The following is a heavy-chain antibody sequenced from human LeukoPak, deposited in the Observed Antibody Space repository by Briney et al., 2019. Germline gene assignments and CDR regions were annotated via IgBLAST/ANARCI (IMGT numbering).Heavy chain of an antibody. J-gene: IGHJ4*02. CDR1: GGSTSSGGYS. D-gene: IGHD6-6*01. CDR3: ARGPYSSSSRYFDY. V-gene: IGHV4-30-2*01. Sequence: SETLSLTCAVSGGSTSSGGYSGSWFRQPPGKGLEGIGYIYHSGSTYYNPSLKSRVTISVDRSKNQFSLKLSSVTAADTAVYYCARGPYSSSSRYFDYWGQGTLVTVSS. CDR2: IYHSGST.